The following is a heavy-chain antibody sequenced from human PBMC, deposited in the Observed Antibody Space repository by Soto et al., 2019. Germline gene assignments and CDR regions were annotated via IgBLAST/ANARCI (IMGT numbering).Heavy chain of an antibody. CDR2: IYYSGST. CDR1: GGSISSYY. D-gene: IGHD5-12*01. CDR3: ARVGGDGYRLIDY. Sequence: KTSETLSLTCTVSGGSISSYYWSWIRQPPGKGLEWIGYIYYSGSTNYNPSLKSRVTISVDTSKNQFSLKLSSVTAADTAVYYCARVGGDGYRLIDYWGQGTLVTVSS. J-gene: IGHJ4*02. V-gene: IGHV4-59*01.